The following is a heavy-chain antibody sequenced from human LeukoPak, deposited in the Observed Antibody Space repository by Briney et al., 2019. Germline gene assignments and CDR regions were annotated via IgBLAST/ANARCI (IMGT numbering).Heavy chain of an antibody. CDR2: IYYSGST. CDR3: ARGSTVTKSSDAFDI. Sequence: SQTLSLTCTVSGGSISSGDYYWSWIRQPPGKGLEWIGYIYYSGSTYYNPSLKSRVTISVDTSKNQFSLKLSSVTAADTAVYYCARGSTVTKSSDAFDIWGQGTVVTVSS. V-gene: IGHV4-30-4*01. CDR1: GGSISSGDYY. D-gene: IGHD4-17*01. J-gene: IGHJ3*02.